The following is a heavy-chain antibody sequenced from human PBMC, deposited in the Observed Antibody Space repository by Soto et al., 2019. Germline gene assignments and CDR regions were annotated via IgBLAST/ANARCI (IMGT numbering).Heavy chain of an antibody. Sequence: EVQVLDSGGGLVQPGGSLRLSCAASGFTFNNYAMNWVRQAPGKGLEWVATISGTGGSTYYADSVKGRFTISRDNSKNALYLQMKSLRVEETAVYYCAKDWLGGNFDYWGEATQGTVSS. CDR3: AKDWLGGNFDY. CDR1: GFTFNNYA. CDR2: ISGTGGST. D-gene: IGHD5-12*01. J-gene: IGHJ4*02. V-gene: IGHV3-23*01.